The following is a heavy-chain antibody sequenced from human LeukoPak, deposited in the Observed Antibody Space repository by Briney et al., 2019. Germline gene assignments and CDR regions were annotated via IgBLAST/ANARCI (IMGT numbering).Heavy chain of an antibody. CDR1: GGYISSYY. Sequence: SETLSLTCTVSGGYISSYYWSWIRRPPGKGLEWMGYIHYSGTTNYNPSLKSRVTISVDTSKNQFSLKLRSVTAADTAVYYCARGELLIDYWGQGTLVTVSS. V-gene: IGHV4-59*01. J-gene: IGHJ4*02. CDR3: ARGELLIDY. D-gene: IGHD1-7*01. CDR2: IHYSGTT.